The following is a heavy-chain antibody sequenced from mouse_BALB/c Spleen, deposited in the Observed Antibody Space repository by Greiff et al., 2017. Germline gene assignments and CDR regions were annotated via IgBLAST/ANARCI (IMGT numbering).Heavy chain of an antibody. J-gene: IGHJ4*01. CDR3: ARHEDH. V-gene: IGHV5-6*01. CDR2: ISSGGSYT. Sequence: EVKLVESGGDLVKPGGSLKLSCAASGFTFSSYGMSWVRQTPDKRLEWVATISSGGSYTYYPDSVKGRFTISRDNAKNTLYLQMSSLKSEDTAMYYCARHEDHWGQGTSVTVSS. CDR1: GFTFSSYG.